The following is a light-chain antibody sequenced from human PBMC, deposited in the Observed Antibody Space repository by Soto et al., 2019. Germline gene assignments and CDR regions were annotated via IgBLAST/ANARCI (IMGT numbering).Light chain of an antibody. CDR3: SSYAGSSNV. CDR1: NSDIGNYNF. CDR2: EVN. Sequence: QSVLTQPPSASGSPGQSVAISCTGTNSDIGNYNFVSWYQQHPGKAPKLMIYEVNKRPSGVPDRFSGSKSGNTASLTVSGLQPEDEADYYCSSYAGSSNVFGTGTKLTVL. J-gene: IGLJ1*01. V-gene: IGLV2-8*01.